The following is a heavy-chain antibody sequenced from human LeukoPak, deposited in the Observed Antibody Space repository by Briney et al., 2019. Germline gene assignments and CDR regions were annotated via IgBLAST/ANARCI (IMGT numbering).Heavy chain of an antibody. V-gene: IGHV6-1*01. J-gene: IGHJ4*01. CDR3: ARDVGTSGWHTFDY. CDR1: GDSASSNNGA. Sequence: PSQTLSLTCAISGDSASSNNGAWNWIRQSPSRGLEWLGMTYYRSKWYNDFAPSMQGRITINPDTSKNQFSLQLYSVTPEDTAVYYCARDVGTSGWHTFDYWGQGTLVTVSS. D-gene: IGHD6-19*01. CDR2: TYYRSKWYN.